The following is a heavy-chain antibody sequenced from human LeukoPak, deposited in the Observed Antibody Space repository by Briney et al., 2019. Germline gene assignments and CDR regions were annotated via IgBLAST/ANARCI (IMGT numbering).Heavy chain of an antibody. CDR2: IWYDGTNK. CDR1: GFTFSNCG. J-gene: IGHJ4*02. D-gene: IGHD1-26*01. Sequence: PGRSLRLSCAASGFTFSNCGMHWVRQAPGKGLEWVALIWYDGTNKYYADSVKGRFTISRDNSKNTLYLQMNSLRAEDTAVYYCAREFSWSYNYWGQGTLVTVSS. V-gene: IGHV3-33*01. CDR3: AREFSWSYNY.